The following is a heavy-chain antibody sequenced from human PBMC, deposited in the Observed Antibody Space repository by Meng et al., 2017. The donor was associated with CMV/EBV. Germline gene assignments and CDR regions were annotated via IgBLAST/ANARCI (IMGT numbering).Heavy chain of an antibody. Sequence: SVKVSCKASGGTFSSYAISWVRQAPGQGLEWMGGIIPIFGTANYAQKFQGRVTITTDESTSTAYMELSSLRSEDTAVYYCVREMATRGGNYYYYGMDVWGQGTTVTVSS. CDR3: VREMATRGGNYYYYGMDV. V-gene: IGHV1-69*05. CDR1: GGTFSSYA. D-gene: IGHD5-24*01. CDR2: IIPIFGTA. J-gene: IGHJ6*02.